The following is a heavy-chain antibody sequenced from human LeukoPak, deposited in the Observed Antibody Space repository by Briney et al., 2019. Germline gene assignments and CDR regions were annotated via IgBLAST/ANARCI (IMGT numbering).Heavy chain of an antibody. Sequence: ASGYCFTSYWNVRVRHMPGKSLQWRGIIYPGDSDTRYSASFQGQVTISADKSISTAFLQWSILKASDTAMYYCARESDYGDYVGIDYWGQGTLVTVSS. D-gene: IGHD4-17*01. V-gene: IGHV5-51*01. CDR3: ARESDYGDYVGIDY. CDR2: IYPGDSDT. CDR1: GYCFTSYW. J-gene: IGHJ4*02.